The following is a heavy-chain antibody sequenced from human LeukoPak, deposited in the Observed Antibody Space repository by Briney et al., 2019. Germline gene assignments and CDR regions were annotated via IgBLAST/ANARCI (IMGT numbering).Heavy chain of an antibody. D-gene: IGHD6-13*01. J-gene: IGHJ4*02. CDR1: GGSISSYY. Sequence: SETLSLTCTVSGGSISSYYWSWIRQPAGKGLEWIGRIYTSGSTNYNPSLKSRVTMSVDTSKNQFSLKLSSVTAADTAVYYCARLRYSSSWYDRYYFDYWGQGTLVTVSS. CDR3: ARLRYSSSWYDRYYFDY. CDR2: IYTSGST. V-gene: IGHV4-4*07.